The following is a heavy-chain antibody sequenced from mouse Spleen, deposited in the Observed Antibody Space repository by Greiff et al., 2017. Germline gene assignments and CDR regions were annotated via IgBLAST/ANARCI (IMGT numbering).Heavy chain of an antibody. CDR1: GFSLSTSGMG. Sequence: QVTLKECGPGILQSSQTLSLTCSFSGFSLSTSGMGVSWIRQPSGKGLEWLAHIYWDDDKRYNPSLKSRLTISKDTSRNQVFLKITSVDTADTATYYCARRRYDDYAMDYWGQGTSVTVSS. CDR3: ARRRYDDYAMDY. D-gene: IGHD2-12*01. CDR2: IYWDDDK. V-gene: IGHV8-12*01. J-gene: IGHJ4*01.